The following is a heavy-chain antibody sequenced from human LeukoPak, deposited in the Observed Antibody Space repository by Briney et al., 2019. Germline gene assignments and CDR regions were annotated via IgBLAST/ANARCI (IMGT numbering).Heavy chain of an antibody. J-gene: IGHJ4*02. V-gene: IGHV1-69*04. D-gene: IGHD3-9*01. CDR1: GGTFTSYA. CDR2: TIPIVGIA. Sequence: SVKVSCKAPGGTFTSYAISWVGQAPGQGREWMGRTIPIVGIATYAQTFQGRVTITADKSTSTAYMELSSLRSEDTAVYYCSRESNFVWLLSYFDYWGQGTLVTVSS. CDR3: SRESNFVWLLSYFDY.